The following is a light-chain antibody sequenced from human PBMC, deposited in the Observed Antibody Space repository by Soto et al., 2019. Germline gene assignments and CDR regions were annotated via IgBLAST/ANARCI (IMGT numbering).Light chain of an antibody. Sequence: SYELTQPPSVSVSPGQTASITCSGDKLGDKYACWYQQKPGQSPVLVIYQDSKRPSGIPERFSGSNSGNTATLTISGTQAMDASDYSCQAWDSSNYVFGTGTKLTVL. J-gene: IGLJ1*01. V-gene: IGLV3-1*01. CDR2: QDS. CDR3: QAWDSSNYV. CDR1: KLGDKY.